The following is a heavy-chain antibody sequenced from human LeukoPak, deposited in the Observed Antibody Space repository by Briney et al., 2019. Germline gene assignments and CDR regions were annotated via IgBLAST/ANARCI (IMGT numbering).Heavy chain of an antibody. Sequence: ASVKVSCKASGYTFTSYYMHWVRQAPGQGLEWMGIINPSGGSTSYAQKFQGRVTMTRDTSTSTVYMELSSLRSEDTAVYYCARGVSYYDSSGYYQEAFDCWGQGTLVTVSS. D-gene: IGHD3-22*01. J-gene: IGHJ4*02. V-gene: IGHV1-46*01. CDR2: INPSGGST. CDR1: GYTFTSYY. CDR3: ARGVSYYDSSGYYQEAFDC.